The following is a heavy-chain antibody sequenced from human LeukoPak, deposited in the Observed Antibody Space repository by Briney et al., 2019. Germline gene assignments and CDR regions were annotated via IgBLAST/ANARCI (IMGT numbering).Heavy chain of an antibody. CDR3: ATSSPAMYSSSWYSYNWFDP. Sequence: ASVKVSCKASGYTFTSYYMHWVRQAPGQGLEWMGIINPSGGSTSYAQKFQGRVTMTRDMSTSTVYMELSSLRSKDTAVYYCATSSPAMYSSSWYSYNWFDPWGQGTLVTVSS. CDR2: INPSGGST. V-gene: IGHV1-46*01. J-gene: IGHJ5*02. CDR1: GYTFTSYY. D-gene: IGHD6-13*01.